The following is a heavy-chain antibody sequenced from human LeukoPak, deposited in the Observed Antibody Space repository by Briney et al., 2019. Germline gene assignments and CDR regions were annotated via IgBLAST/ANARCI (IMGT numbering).Heavy chain of an antibody. CDR1: GFTFSHHI. CDR3: ARERSPKYFNL. J-gene: IGHJ2*01. D-gene: IGHD3-3*01. V-gene: IGHV3-21*01. Sequence: PGGSLRLSCAASGFTFSHHIMNWVRQAPGKGLEWVSSISSSSSYIYYADSVKGRFTISRDNAKNSLYLQMNSLRAEDTAVYYCARERSPKYFNLWGRGTLVTVSS. CDR2: ISSSSSYI.